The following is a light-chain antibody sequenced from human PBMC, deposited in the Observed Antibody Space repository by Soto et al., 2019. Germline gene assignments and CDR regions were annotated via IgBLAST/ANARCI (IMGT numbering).Light chain of an antibody. V-gene: IGKV3-15*01. Sequence: EILMTQSPATLSVYPGETATLSCRASQSVSCNLAWYQQKPGQAPRLLIYGASTRATGVPARFSGSGSGTEYTLTINSLQSEDFAVYYCHQYNDWPPAYTFGQGTKLEI. CDR3: HQYNDWPPAYT. CDR1: QSVSCN. J-gene: IGKJ2*01. CDR2: GAS.